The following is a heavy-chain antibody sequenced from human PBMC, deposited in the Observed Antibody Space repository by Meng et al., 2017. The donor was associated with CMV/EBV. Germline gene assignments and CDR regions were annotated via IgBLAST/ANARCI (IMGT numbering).Heavy chain of an antibody. J-gene: IGHJ4*02. Sequence: SETPSPTCPVYGGAFSGFYLSWIRPPPGKGLEWIGEINHSGSTNYNPSLKSRVTISVDTSKNQFSLKLSSVTAADTAVYYCAREAPPDYYDSSGYYLGSAGKANDYWGQGTLVTVSS. CDR1: GGAFSGFY. CDR3: AREAPPDYYDSSGYYLGSAGKANDY. D-gene: IGHD3-22*01. V-gene: IGHV4-34*01. CDR2: INHSGST.